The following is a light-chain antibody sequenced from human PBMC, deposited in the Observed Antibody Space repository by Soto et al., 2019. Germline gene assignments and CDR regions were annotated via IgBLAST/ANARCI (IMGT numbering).Light chain of an antibody. CDR2: DAT. Sequence: QSVLTQPRSVSGSPGQSVTISCTGTSSDIGAYNFVSWYQLHPDKAPKVMIYDATKRPSGVPDRFSGSKSGTTASLTISGLQDEDEADYYSCSYAGSYPFVFGTGTKVTVL. CDR1: SSDIGAYNF. J-gene: IGLJ1*01. V-gene: IGLV2-11*01. CDR3: CSYAGSYPFV.